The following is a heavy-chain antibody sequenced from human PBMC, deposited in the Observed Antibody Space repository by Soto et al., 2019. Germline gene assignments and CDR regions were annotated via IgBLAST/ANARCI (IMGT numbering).Heavy chain of an antibody. D-gene: IGHD1-26*01. Sequence: QVQLQESGPGLVRPSGTLSLTCAVSGASISSTTSGNWWSWVRQPPGKGLEWIGEIYHNGSTNYIPSLKSRVTMSVDKSKNQFSLKLSSVTAADTAVYYCARMVGATLVDFWGQGTLVTVSS. CDR2: IYHNGST. CDR1: GASISSTTSGNW. V-gene: IGHV4-4*02. J-gene: IGHJ4*02. CDR3: ARMVGATLVDF.